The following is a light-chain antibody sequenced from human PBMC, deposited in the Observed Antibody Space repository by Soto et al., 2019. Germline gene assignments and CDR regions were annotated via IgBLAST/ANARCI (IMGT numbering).Light chain of an antibody. CDR3: QQRHMWPIT. Sequence: EVVLTQSPVTLSLSPGERATLSCRASQSFRGLLAWYQQKPGQAPRLLIYDAYNRATGIPPRFSGSGSGTDITLTISSLEPEDSAVYYCQQRHMWPITFGQGTRLENK. V-gene: IGKV3-11*01. J-gene: IGKJ5*01. CDR1: QSFRGL. CDR2: DAY.